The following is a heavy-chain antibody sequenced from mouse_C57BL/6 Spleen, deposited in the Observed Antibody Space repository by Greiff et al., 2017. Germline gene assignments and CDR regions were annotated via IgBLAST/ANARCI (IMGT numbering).Heavy chain of an antibody. Sequence: QVQLQQYGAELVKPGASVKVSCKASGYTFTSYWMHWVKQRPGQGLEWIGRIHPSDSDTNYNQKFKGKATLTVDKSSSTAYMQRSSLTSEDSAVYYCAPQLGRGYFDYWGQGTTLTVSS. J-gene: IGHJ2*01. D-gene: IGHD4-1*02. CDR2: IHPSDSDT. CDR3: APQLGRGYFDY. V-gene: IGHV1-74*01. CDR1: GYTFTSYW.